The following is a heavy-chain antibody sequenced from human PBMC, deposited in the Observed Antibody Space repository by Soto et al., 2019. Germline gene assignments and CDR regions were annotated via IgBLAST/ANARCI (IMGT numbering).Heavy chain of an antibody. CDR1: GFTFSSYA. CDR2: ISGSGGST. D-gene: IGHD4-17*01. Sequence: GGSLRLSCAASGFTFSSYAMSWVRQAPGKGLEWVSAISGSGGSTYYADSVKGRFTISRDNSKNTLYLQMNSLRAEDTAVYYYAKGRDYGDYGSSFDYWGQGTLVTVSS. J-gene: IGHJ4*02. V-gene: IGHV3-23*01. CDR3: AKGRDYGDYGSSFDY.